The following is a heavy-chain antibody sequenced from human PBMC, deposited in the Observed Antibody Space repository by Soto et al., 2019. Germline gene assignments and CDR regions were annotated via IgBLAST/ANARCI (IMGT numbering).Heavy chain of an antibody. CDR3: ARVADDSGDSGFDP. CDR2: IYHGGST. Sequence: QLQLQESGSGLVKPSQTLSLTCAVSGGSISSGGYSWSWIRQPPGKGLEWIGYIYHGGSTSYNPSLKSRASISVARSKNQFALKLSSVTAADTAVYYCARVADDSGDSGFDPWGQGTLVTVSS. V-gene: IGHV4-30-2*01. D-gene: IGHD4-17*01. CDR1: GGSISSGGYS. J-gene: IGHJ5*02.